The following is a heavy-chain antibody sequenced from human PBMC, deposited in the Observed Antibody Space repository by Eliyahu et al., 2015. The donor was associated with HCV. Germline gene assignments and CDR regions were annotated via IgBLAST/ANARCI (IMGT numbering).Heavy chain of an antibody. CDR1: GFXFSSYG. Sequence: QVHLVESGGGVVQPGRSLRLTCAASGFXFSSYGMPWVRQAPGKGPGWVSSISYDGSNKFYEDPVKGRFTVSRDNSMHTLYLQMNSLRPEDSAVYYCAKDDGDITNLQHSYFYGMDVWGQGTTVTVSS. D-gene: IGHD2-21*01. CDR3: AKDDGDITNLQHSYFYGMDV. J-gene: IGHJ6*02. CDR2: ISYDGSNK. V-gene: IGHV3-30*18.